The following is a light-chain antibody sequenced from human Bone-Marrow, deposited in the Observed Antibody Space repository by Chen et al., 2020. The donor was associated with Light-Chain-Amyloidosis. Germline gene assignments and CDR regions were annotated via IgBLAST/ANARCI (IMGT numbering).Light chain of an antibody. CDR3: ETWDSSLSAWV. Sequence: QSVLTQPPSVSAAPGQKVTISCSGSGSNIGNNYVSWYQPLPGTAPKLPIYDNNNRPSGIPDRFSGSKSGTSATLGVTGLQTGDEADYYCETWDSSLSAWVFGGGTKLTVL. V-gene: IGLV1-51*01. CDR1: GSNIGNNY. J-gene: IGLJ3*02. CDR2: DNN.